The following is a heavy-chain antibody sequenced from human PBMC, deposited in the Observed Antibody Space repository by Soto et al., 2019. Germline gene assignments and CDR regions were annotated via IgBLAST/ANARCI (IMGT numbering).Heavy chain of an antibody. Sequence: GGSLRLSCAASGFTFSDYYMSWIRQAPGKGLEWVSHISSSGRTIYYADSVKGRFTISRDNAKNSLYLQMNSPRAEDTAVYYCARIYSRSSNLDYWGQGTLVTVSS. V-gene: IGHV3-11*01. CDR3: ARIYSRSSNLDY. CDR1: GFTFSDYY. D-gene: IGHD6-6*01. CDR2: ISSSGRTI. J-gene: IGHJ4*02.